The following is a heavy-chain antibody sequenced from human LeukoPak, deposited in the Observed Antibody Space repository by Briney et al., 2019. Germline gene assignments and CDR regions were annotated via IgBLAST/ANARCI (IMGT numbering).Heavy chain of an antibody. CDR2: ISPDGSTT. J-gene: IGHJ4*02. V-gene: IGHV3-74*01. CDR1: GFSISSYW. D-gene: IGHD4-11*01. Sequence: GGSLRLSCAASGFSISSYWMHWVRQVPGKGLVWVSRISPDGSTTGYADSVKGRFTASRDNARNTLYLRINSERAEDSAVYYCTRDRTTITLFELWGQGTLVTVSS. CDR3: TRDRTTITLFEL.